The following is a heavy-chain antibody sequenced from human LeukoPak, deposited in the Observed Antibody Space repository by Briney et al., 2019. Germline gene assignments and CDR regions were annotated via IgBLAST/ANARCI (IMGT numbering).Heavy chain of an antibody. CDR2: IRYDGSKK. V-gene: IGHV3-30*02. J-gene: IGHJ5*02. CDR1: GFTFSSRDW. CDR3: AGYCSTTTCYSSPNWFDP. D-gene: IGHD2-2*01. Sequence: GGSLRLSCVASGFTFSSRDWMTWVRQAPGKGLEWVAFIRYDGSKKYYADSVKGRFTISRDNSKNTLYLQMNSLRAEDTAVYYCAGYCSTTTCYSSPNWFDPWGQGTLVTVSS.